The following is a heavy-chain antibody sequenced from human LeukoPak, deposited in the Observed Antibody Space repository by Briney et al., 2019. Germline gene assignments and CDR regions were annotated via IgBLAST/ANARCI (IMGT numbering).Heavy chain of an antibody. J-gene: IGHJ5*02. CDR3: TRGPPEYCSGGTCYSGRNWFDP. Sequence: ASVKVSCKASGYIFTGYYMHWVRQAPGQGLEWMGWINPNSGGADYAQNFQGRVTMTRDTSISTAYMALSRLTSDDTAVYYCTRGPPEYCSGGTCYSGRNWFDPWGQGTLVTVSS. V-gene: IGHV1-2*02. D-gene: IGHD2-15*01. CDR1: GYIFTGYY. CDR2: INPNSGGA.